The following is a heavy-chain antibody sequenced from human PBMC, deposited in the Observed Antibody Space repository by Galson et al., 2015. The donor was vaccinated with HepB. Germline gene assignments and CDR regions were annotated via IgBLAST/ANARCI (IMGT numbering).Heavy chain of an antibody. J-gene: IGHJ3*02. CDR3: AKSKDSCWSYNAFDI. D-gene: IGHD6-19*01. CDR1: GFSFSNYA. Sequence: SLRLSCAASGFSFSNYAMTWVRQPPGKGLQWVATISGRGVTTFDADSVKGQFTISRDNSKNTLYLEMNNLRADDTAVYFCAKSKDSCWSYNAFDIWGQGTMVTVSS. V-gene: IGHV3-23*01. CDR2: ISGRGVTT.